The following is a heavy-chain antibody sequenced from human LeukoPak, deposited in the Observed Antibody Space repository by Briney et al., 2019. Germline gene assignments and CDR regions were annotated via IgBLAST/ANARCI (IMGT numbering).Heavy chain of an antibody. J-gene: IGHJ5*02. CDR3: ARTIGLMVYAGMLDWFDP. Sequence: SETLSLTCTVSGGSISSYCWSWIRQPAGKGLEWIGRIYTSGSTNYNPSLKSRVTMSVDTYRNQFTLKLSSVTAADTAVYYCARTIGLMVYAGMLDWFDPWGQGTLVTVSS. D-gene: IGHD2-8*01. CDR2: IYTSGST. V-gene: IGHV4-4*07. CDR1: GGSISSYC.